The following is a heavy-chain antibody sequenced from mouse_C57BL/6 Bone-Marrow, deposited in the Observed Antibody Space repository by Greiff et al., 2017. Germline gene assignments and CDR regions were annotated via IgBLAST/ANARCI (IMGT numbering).Heavy chain of an antibody. V-gene: IGHV5-4*01. D-gene: IGHD2-3*01. CDR2: ISDGGSYT. CDR3: ARDPRWLLLDY. J-gene: IGHJ2*01. Sequence: EVMLVESGGGLVKPGGSLKLSCAASGFTFSSYAMSWVRQTPDKRLEWVATISDGGSYTYYPDNVKGRFTISRDNAKNNLYLQMSHLKSEDTAMXYCARDPRWLLLDYWGQGTTLTVSS. CDR1: GFTFSSYA.